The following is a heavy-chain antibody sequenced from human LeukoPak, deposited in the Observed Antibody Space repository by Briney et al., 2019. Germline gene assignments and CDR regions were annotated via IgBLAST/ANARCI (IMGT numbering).Heavy chain of an antibody. CDR2: INQDGSAE. D-gene: IGHD6-13*01. CDR3: ARAEATGRVDY. Sequence: GGSLRLSCAASGFTFSNYAMSWVRQAPGKGLEWVANINQDGSAEYYVDSVKGRFTISRDNAKNSLYLQMNSLRAEDTAVYYCARAEATGRVDYWGQGTLVTVSS. J-gene: IGHJ4*02. CDR1: GFTFSNYA. V-gene: IGHV3-7*01.